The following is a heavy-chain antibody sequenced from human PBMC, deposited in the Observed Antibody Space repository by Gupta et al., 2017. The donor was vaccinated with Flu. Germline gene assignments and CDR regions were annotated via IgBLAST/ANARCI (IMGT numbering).Heavy chain of an antibody. J-gene: IGHJ4*02. CDR2: INPNNGGT. V-gene: IGHV1-2*02. CDR3: ARTWIQVWTPDFDF. Sequence: QVQLVQSGAEVKKPGASVKVSCKASGYSFSGHYMHWVRQAPGQGLEWMGRINPNNGGTNYAQKFQGRVTMTSDTSIDTAYLELSSLRSDDTAVYYCARTWIQVWTPDFDFWGQGTLVTVSS. CDR1: GYSFSGHY. D-gene: IGHD5-18*01.